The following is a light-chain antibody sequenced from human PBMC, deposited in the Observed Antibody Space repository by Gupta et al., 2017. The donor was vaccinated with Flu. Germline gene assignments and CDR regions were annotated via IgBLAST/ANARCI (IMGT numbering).Light chain of an antibody. V-gene: IGKV3-20*01. Sequence: DIVLTPSAATLSLSPGERATLSCRDSQSVSSSYLAWYQQKPGQAPRLLIYGASNRATGIPDRFSGSGSGTDFTLTISRLEPEDFAVYYCQQYGSSRDTFGQGTKLEIK. CDR3: QQYGSSRDT. J-gene: IGKJ2*01. CDR2: GAS. CDR1: QSVSSSY.